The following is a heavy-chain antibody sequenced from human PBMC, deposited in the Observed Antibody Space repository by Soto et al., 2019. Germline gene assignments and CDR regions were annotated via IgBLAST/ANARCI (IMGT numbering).Heavy chain of an antibody. D-gene: IGHD1-7*01. CDR2: IWYDGSNK. J-gene: IGHJ3*01. V-gene: IGHV3-33*01. CDR1: GFTFSSYG. CDR3: ARLWNWNYGLGAFDL. Sequence: QVQLVESGGGVVQPGRSLRLSCAASGFTFSSYGMHWVRQAPGKGLEWVAVIWYDGSNKYYADSVKGRFTISRDNSKNTLYLQMNSLRAEDMAVYYCARLWNWNYGLGAFDLWGQGTIVTVSS.